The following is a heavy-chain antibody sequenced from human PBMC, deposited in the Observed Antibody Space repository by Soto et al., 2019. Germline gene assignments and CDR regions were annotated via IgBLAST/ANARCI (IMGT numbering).Heavy chain of an antibody. J-gene: IGHJ6*02. Sequence: QVQLVQSGAEVKKPGASVKVSCKASGYTFTSYDINWVRQATGQGLEWMGWMNPNSGNTGYAQKFQGRVTITRNTSISTVYMELSSLRSEDTAVYYCARRGYSSSWYYYYYYGMDVWGQGTTVTVSS. CDR3: ARRGYSSSWYYYYYYGMDV. CDR2: MNPNSGNT. V-gene: IGHV1-8*01. D-gene: IGHD6-13*01. CDR1: GYTFTSYD.